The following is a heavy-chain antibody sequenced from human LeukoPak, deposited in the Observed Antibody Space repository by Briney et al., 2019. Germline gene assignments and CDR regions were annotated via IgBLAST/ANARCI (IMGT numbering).Heavy chain of an antibody. D-gene: IGHD2-21*01. CDR1: GFDLNNYA. Sequence: GGSLRLSCAASGFDLNNYAMHWVRQAPGKGLEWVSVIYSGGSTYYADSVKGRFTISRDNSKNTLYLQMNSLRAEDTAVYYCARSAGVIEFDYWGQGTLVTVSS. CDR2: IYSGGST. J-gene: IGHJ4*02. CDR3: ARSAGVIEFDY. V-gene: IGHV3-66*01.